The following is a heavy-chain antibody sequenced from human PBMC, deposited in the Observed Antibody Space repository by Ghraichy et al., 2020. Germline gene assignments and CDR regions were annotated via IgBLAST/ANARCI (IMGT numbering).Heavy chain of an antibody. CDR2: ISSSSSYI. CDR3: ARDQEDTGFELVSHYYYGMDV. CDR1: GFTFSSYS. D-gene: IGHD6-6*01. J-gene: IGHJ6*02. Sequence: GGSLRLSCAASGFTFSSYSMNWVRQAPGKGLEWVSSISSSSSYIYYADSVKGRFTISRDNAKNSLYLQMNSLRAEDTAVYYCARDQEDTGFELVSHYYYGMDVWGQGTTVTVSS. V-gene: IGHV3-21*01.